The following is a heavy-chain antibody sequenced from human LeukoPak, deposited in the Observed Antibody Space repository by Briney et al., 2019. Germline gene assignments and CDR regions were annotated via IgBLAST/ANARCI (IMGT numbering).Heavy chain of an antibody. CDR3: ALVRRAALNWFDP. Sequence: SETLSLTCTVSGGSISSYYWSWIRQPPGKGLEWIGYIYYSGGTNYNPSLKSRVTISVDTSKNQFSLKLSSVTATDTAVYYCALVRRAALNWFDPWGQGTLVTVSS. D-gene: IGHD6-13*01. CDR1: GGSISSYY. CDR2: IYYSGGT. J-gene: IGHJ5*02. V-gene: IGHV4-59*01.